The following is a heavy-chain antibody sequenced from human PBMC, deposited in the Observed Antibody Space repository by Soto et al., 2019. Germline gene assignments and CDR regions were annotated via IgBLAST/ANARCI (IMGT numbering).Heavy chain of an antibody. V-gene: IGHV3-30-3*01. CDR1: GFTFSSYA. Sequence: GGSLRLSCAASGFTFSSYAMHWVRQAPGKGLEWVAVISYDGSNKYYADSVKGRFTISRDNSKNTLYLQMNSLRAEDTAVYYCARSASGEWALPPYYYYYGMDVWGQGTTVTVSS. D-gene: IGHD1-26*01. CDR2: ISYDGSNK. J-gene: IGHJ6*02. CDR3: ARSASGEWALPPYYYYYGMDV.